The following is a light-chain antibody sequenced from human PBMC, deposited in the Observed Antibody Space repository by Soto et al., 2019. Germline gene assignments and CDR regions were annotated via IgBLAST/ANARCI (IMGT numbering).Light chain of an antibody. CDR2: GAS. V-gene: IGKV3-20*01. CDR3: QQYGTSPRT. Sequence: DIVLTQSPGTLSLSPGDRATNSCRASQSVLSSYFAWYQQRPGQAPRLLIFGASSRAASIPDRFSGSGSGTDFTLIINRLEPEDFAVYYCQQYGTSPRTFGQGTKVDIK. J-gene: IGKJ1*01. CDR1: QSVLSSY.